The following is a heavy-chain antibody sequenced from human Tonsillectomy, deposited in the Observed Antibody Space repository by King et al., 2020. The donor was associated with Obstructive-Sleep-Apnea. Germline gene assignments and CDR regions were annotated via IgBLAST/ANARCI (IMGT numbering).Heavy chain of an antibody. CDR1: GYTFTSYG. V-gene: IGHV1-18*04. J-gene: IGHJ5*02. Sequence: QLVQSGAEVKKPGASVKVSCKASGYTFTSYGISWVRQAPGQGLEWMGWISAYNGNTNYAQKLQGRVTMTTDTSTSTAYMELRSLRSDDTAGYYCARDRPRYCSSTSCRLDWFDPWGQGTLVTVSS. CDR3: ARDRPRYCSSTSCRLDWFDP. CDR2: ISAYNGNT. D-gene: IGHD2-2*01.